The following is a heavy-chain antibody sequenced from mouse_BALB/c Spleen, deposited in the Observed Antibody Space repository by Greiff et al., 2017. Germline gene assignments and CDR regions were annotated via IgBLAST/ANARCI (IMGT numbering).Heavy chain of an antibody. CDR3: ARSIYYDFYYAMDY. D-gene: IGHD2-4*01. Sequence: VQLQQSGAELAKPGASVKMSCKASGYTFTSYWMHWVKQRPGQGLEWIGYINPSTGYTEYNQKFKDKATLTADKSSSTAYMQLSSLTSEDSAVYYCARSIYYDFYYAMDYWGQGTSVTVSS. V-gene: IGHV1-7*01. J-gene: IGHJ4*01. CDR1: GYTFTSYW. CDR2: INPSTGYT.